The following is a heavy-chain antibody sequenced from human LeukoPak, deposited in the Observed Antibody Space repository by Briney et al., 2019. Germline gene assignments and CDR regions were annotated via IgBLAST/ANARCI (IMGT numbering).Heavy chain of an antibody. J-gene: IGHJ3*02. V-gene: IGHV1-8*01. D-gene: IGHD6-25*01. Sequence: GASVKVSCKASGYSYTSYDVNWVRQAPGQGLEWMGWFNPKSGNAGYAQKFQGRVTMTRNISMTTAYMELNSLSSEDTAVYYCARGVGSAINKGAFDIWGQGTVVTVSS. CDR1: GYSYTSYD. CDR3: ARGVGSAINKGAFDI. CDR2: FNPKSGNA.